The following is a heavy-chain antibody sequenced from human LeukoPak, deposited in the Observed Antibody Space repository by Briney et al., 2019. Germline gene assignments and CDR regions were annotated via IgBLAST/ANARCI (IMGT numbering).Heavy chain of an antibody. V-gene: IGHV3-72*01. D-gene: IGHD3-10*01. J-gene: IGHJ3*02. CDR3: VRGAKVRGDAFDI. CDR1: GFTFSDHY. CDR2: LRSKAESYTT. Sequence: GSLRLSCAASGFTFSDHYFDWVRQAPGKGLEWVSRLRSKAESYTTNYAAPVKGRFTISRDDSKNSLYLQMNSLKIEDSAVYYCVRGAKVRGDAFDIWGRGTAVTVSS.